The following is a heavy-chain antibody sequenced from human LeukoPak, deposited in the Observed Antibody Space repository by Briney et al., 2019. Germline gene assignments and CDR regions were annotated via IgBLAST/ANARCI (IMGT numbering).Heavy chain of an antibody. J-gene: IGHJ4*02. CDR3: TTVTIKVY. V-gene: IGHV3-15*01. D-gene: IGHD1-1*01. CDR1: GFTFRNAW. Sequence: NAGGSLRLSCAASGFTFRNAWMSWVRQAPGKGLEWVGLIKSKTDGGTTDYAAPVKGRFTISRDDSKNTLYLQMNSLKTEDTAVYYCTTVTIKVYWGQGTLVTASS. CDR2: IKSKTDGGTT.